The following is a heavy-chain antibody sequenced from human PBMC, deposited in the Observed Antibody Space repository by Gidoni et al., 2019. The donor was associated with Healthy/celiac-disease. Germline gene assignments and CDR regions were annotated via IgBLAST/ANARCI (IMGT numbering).Heavy chain of an antibody. CDR3: ARGGSRCPFCPSITDPSHNAFDI. CDR2: IIPILGIA. V-gene: IGHV1-69*10. Sequence: QVQLVQSGAEVKKPGSSVKVSCKASGGTFSSYAISWVRQAPGQGLEWMGGIIPILGIANYAQKFQGRVTITADKSTSTAYMELSSLRSEDTAVYYCARGGSRCPFCPSITDPSHNAFDIWGQGTMVTVSS. D-gene: IGHD3-10*01. J-gene: IGHJ3*02. CDR1: GGTFSSYA.